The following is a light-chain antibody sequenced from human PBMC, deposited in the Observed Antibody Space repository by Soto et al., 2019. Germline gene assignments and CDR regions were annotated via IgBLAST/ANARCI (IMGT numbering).Light chain of an antibody. CDR3: QQLNSYPLT. CDR2: AAS. J-gene: IGKJ4*01. Sequence: IQLTQSPSSLSASVGDRVTITCRASQGISSYLAWYQQKPGKAPKLLIYAASTLQGGVQSRFSGSGSGTDFTLTISSLQPEDFANYYCQQLNSYPLTFGGGTKVEIK. V-gene: IGKV1-9*01. CDR1: QGISSY.